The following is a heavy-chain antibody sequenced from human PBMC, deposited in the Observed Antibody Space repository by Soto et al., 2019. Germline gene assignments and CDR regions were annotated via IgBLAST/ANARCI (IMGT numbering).Heavy chain of an antibody. D-gene: IGHD4-17*01. CDR3: ARGAYGSIWRNYFDN. CDR2: ISSSGGST. CDR1: GFTFSNSA. J-gene: IGHJ4*02. V-gene: IGHV3-23*01. Sequence: GSLRLSCAASGFTFSNSAMSWVRQAPGKGLEWVSTISSSGGSTYFADSVKGRFTISRDNSKNTLYLQMNSLRAEDTAVYYCARGAYGSIWRNYFDNWGQGTLVTVSS.